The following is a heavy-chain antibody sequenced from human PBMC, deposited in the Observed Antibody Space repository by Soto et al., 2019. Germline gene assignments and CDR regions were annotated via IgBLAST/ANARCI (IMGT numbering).Heavy chain of an antibody. CDR2: ISGSGGST. J-gene: IGHJ4*02. CDR1: GFTFSSYA. V-gene: IGHV3-23*01. D-gene: IGHD4-17*01. CDR3: ANRVSKMAYPCDYGDYIQTPWDY. Sequence: GGSLRLSCAASGFTFSSYAMSWVRQAPGKGLEWVSAISGSGGSTYYADSVKGRFTISRDNSKNTLYLQMNSLRAEDTAVYYCANRVSKMAYPCDYGDYIQTPWDYWGQGTLVTVSS.